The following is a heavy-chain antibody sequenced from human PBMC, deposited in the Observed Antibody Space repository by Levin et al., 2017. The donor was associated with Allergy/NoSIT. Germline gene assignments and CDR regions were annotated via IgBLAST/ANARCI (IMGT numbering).Heavy chain of an antibody. CDR1: GFPFSSYG. CDR3: ARAYCSGGSCYLYYYGMDG. D-gene: IGHD2-15*01. J-gene: IGHJ6*02. CDR2: IWYDGSNK. Sequence: LRLSCAASGFPFSSYGMHWVRQAPGKGLEWVAVIWYDGSNKYYADSVKGRFTISRDNSKNTLYLQMNSLRAEDTAVYYCARAYCSGGSCYLYYYGMDGWGQGTTVTVSS. V-gene: IGHV3-33*01.